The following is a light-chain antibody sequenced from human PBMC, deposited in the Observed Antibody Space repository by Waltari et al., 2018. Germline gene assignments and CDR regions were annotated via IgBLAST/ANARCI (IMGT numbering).Light chain of an antibody. CDR2: DAN. Sequence: QSALTQPRSVSGSPGQSVTVSCTGTSTNVGTYKYISWYQHHPGRAPKLLIFDANKRHSGVPERLSGSKSDNTASLTISGLRPEDEAYYYCCSSVVSYTVVFGGGTKVTVL. V-gene: IGLV2-11*01. CDR1: STNVGTYKY. CDR3: CSSVVSYTVV. J-gene: IGLJ2*01.